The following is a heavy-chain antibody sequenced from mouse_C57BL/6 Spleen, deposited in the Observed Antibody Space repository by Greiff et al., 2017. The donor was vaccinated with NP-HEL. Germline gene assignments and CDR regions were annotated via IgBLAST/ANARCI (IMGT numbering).Heavy chain of an antibody. Sequence: EVQLVESGGDLVKPGGSLKLSCAASGFTFSSYGMSWVRQTPDKRLEWVATISSGGSYTYYPDSVKGRFTISRDNAKNTLYLQMSSLKSEDTAMYYCATEKPYYFDYWGQGTTLTVSS. J-gene: IGHJ2*01. CDR2: ISSGGSYT. CDR1: GFTFSSYG. CDR3: ATEKPYYFDY. V-gene: IGHV5-6*01.